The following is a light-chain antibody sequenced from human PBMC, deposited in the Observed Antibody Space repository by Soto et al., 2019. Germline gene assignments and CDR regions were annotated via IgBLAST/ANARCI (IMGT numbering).Light chain of an antibody. J-gene: IGLJ1*01. V-gene: IGLV2-8*01. Sequence: QSALTQPPSASGSPGQSVAISCTGTASDIGGYTFVSWYQQHPGKAPKLLIYDVNKRPSGVPDRFSGSKSGNTASLIVSGLQAEDEADYYCSAHGGTNPYVFGTGTKVTVL. CDR2: DVN. CDR3: SAHGGTNPYV. CDR1: ASDIGGYTF.